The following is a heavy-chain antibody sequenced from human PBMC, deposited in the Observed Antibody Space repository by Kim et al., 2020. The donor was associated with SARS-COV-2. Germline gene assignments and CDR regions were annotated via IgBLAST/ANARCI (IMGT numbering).Heavy chain of an antibody. CDR3: AKDGRNVYNSV. CDR2: INTNTGTP. Sequence: ASVKVSCKASGYRFTTYGMAWVRQAPGQGLEWMGWINTNTGTPTYAQGFTGRFVFSLDTSVSTAYLEISSLKAEDTAVYYCAKDGRNVYNSVWGQGTLVT. V-gene: IGHV7-4-1*02. J-gene: IGHJ4*02. CDR1: GYRFTTYG. D-gene: IGHD1-1*01.